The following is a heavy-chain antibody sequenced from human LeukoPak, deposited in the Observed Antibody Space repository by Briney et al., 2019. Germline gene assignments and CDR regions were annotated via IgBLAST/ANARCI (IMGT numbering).Heavy chain of an antibody. CDR3: ARDYAGATTGYFDY. Sequence: ASVKVSCKASGGTFSSYAISWVRQAPGQGLEWMGGIIPIFGTANYAQKFQGRVTITADESTSTAYMEVSSLRSEDTAVYYCARDYAGATTGYFDYWGQGTLVTVSS. J-gene: IGHJ4*02. CDR1: GGTFSSYA. V-gene: IGHV1-69*01. CDR2: IIPIFGTA. D-gene: IGHD1-26*01.